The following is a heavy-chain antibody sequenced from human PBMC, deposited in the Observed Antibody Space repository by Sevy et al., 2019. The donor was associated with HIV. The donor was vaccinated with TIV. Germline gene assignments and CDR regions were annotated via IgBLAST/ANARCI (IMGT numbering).Heavy chain of an antibody. CDR1: GFTFRSYA. CDR2: ITGNGGST. D-gene: IGHD3-22*01. V-gene: IGHV3-23*01. J-gene: IGHJ4*02. CDR3: AKDLGYESSGYHDY. Sequence: GGSLRLSCSASGFTFRSYAMNWVRQAPGKGLEWVSAITGNGGSTYYADSVKGRFTISRDNSKSTLYLQMNSLRAEDTALYDCAKDLGYESSGYHDYWGQGTLVTVSS.